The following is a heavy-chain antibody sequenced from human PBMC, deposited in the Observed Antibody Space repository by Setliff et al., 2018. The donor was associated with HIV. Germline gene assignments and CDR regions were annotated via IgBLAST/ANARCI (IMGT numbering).Heavy chain of an antibody. J-gene: IGHJ4*02. CDR2: IYPDESDS. V-gene: IGHV5-51*01. CDR3: ARHLSATGTFDY. D-gene: IGHD7-27*01. Sequence: GESLKISCKGSGYSFTSYWIGWVRQMPGKGLEWMGIIYPDESDSRYSPSFRGQVTISADKSINTAYLQWSSLKASDTAMYYCARHLSATGTFDYWGQGTLVTVSS. CDR1: GYSFTSYW.